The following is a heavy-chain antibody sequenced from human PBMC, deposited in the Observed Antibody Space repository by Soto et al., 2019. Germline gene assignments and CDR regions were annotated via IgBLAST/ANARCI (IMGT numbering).Heavy chain of an antibody. CDR2: IYPGDSDT. D-gene: IGHD3-3*01. CDR3: ARRHDFWSGPSYYYYYMDV. J-gene: IGHJ6*03. V-gene: IGHV5-51*01. Sequence: RGESLKISCKGSGYSFTSYWIGWVRQMPGKGLEWMGIIYPGDSDTRYSPSFQGQVTISADKSISTAYLQWSSLKASDTAMYYCARRHDFWSGPSYYYYYMDVWGKGTTVTVSS. CDR1: GYSFTSYW.